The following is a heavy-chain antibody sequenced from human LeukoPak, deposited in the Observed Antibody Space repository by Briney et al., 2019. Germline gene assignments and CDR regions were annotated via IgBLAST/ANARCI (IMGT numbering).Heavy chain of an antibody. CDR2: IYYSGST. J-gene: IGHJ6*02. Sequence: PSETLSLTCTVSGGSISSYYWSWIRQPPGKGLECIGYIYYSGSTNYNPSLKSRVTISVDTSKNQFSLKLSSVTAADTAVYYCARSMVRGGNEYYYYGMDVWGQGTTVTVSS. D-gene: IGHD3-10*01. CDR3: ARSMVRGGNEYYYYGMDV. V-gene: IGHV4-59*08. CDR1: GGSISSYY.